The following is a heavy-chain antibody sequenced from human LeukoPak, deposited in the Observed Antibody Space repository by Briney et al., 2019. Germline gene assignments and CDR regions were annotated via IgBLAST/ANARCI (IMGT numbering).Heavy chain of an antibody. CDR2: INPSGGST. V-gene: IGHV1-46*01. CDR1: GYTSTSYF. D-gene: IGHD6-6*01. J-gene: IGHJ4*02. CDR3: ARTAGRAFDY. Sequence: ASVKVSCKASGYTSTSYFMHRVRQAPGQGLEWMGIINPSGGSTSYAQKFQGRVTMTRDTSTSTVYMELSSLRSEDTTVYYCARTAGRAFDYWGQGTLVTVSS.